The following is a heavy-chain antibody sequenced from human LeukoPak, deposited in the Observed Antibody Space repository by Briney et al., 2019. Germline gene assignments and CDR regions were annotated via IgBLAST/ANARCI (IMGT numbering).Heavy chain of an antibody. V-gene: IGHV3-23*01. J-gene: IGHJ6*03. CDR2: ISGSGGST. CDR1: GFTFSSYA. Sequence: PGGSLRLSCAASGFTFSSYAMSWVRQAPGKGLEWVSAISGSGGSTYYADSVKGRFTISRDNSKNTLYLQMNSLRAEDTAVYYCAKVYYSSSWYTGRSDYYYMDVWGKGTTVTVSS. CDR3: AKVYYSSSWYTGRSDYYYMDV. D-gene: IGHD6-13*01.